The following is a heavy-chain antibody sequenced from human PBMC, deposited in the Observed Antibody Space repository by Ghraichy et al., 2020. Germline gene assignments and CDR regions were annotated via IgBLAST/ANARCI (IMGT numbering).Heavy chain of an antibody. Sequence: SETLSLTCTVSGGSVSSGSYYWSWIRQPPGKGLEWIGYIYYSGSTNYNPSLKSRVTISVDTSKNQFSLKLSSVTAADTAVYYCARDRYYYGTYADYWGQGTMVTVSS. CDR2: IYYSGST. CDR1: GGSVSSGSYY. CDR3: ARDRYYYGTYADY. D-gene: IGHD3-10*01. J-gene: IGHJ4*02. V-gene: IGHV4-61*01.